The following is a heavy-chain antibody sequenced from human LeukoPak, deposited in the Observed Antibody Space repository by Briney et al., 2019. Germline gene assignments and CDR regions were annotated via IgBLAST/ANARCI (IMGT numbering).Heavy chain of an antibody. Sequence: SETLSLTCTVSGASISSYFWSWIRQPPGKGLEWIGYIYYSGSTNYNPPLKTRVTISVDTSKNQFSLKLSSVTAADTAVYYCARGSQVPQLWSPYYYYGMDVWGQGTTVTVSS. CDR2: IYYSGST. J-gene: IGHJ6*02. V-gene: IGHV4-59*01. D-gene: IGHD5-18*01. CDR1: GASISSYF. CDR3: ARGSQVPQLWSPYYYYGMDV.